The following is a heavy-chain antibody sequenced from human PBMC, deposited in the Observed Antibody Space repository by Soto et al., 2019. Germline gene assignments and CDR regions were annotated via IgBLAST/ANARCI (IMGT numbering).Heavy chain of an antibody. V-gene: IGHV3-7*01. CDR3: ARDETYYYGSGPV. J-gene: IGHJ4*02. CDR1: GFTFSIYW. Sequence: GGSLRLSCAASGFTFSIYWMSWVRQAPGKGLEWVANIKQDGSEKYYVDSVKGRFTISRDNAKNSLYLQMNSLRAEDTAVYYCARDETYYYGSGPVGGQGTLVTVSS. D-gene: IGHD3-10*01. CDR2: IKQDGSEK.